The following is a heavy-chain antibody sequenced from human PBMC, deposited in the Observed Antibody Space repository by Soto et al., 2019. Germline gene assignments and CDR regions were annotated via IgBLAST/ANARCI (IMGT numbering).Heavy chain of an antibody. CDR2: TYYSGIT. Sequence: PSQTLTLSCILSNGSISIGDYDWSWIREPPGKGRERTAQTYYSGITYYNPSLKSRVTISVDTSKNQFSLKLSSVTAADTAVYYCARDRGKYYDFWSGYYTPYYYYGMGVWGQGTTVTVSS. CDR1: NGSISIGDYD. CDR3: ARDRGKYYDFWSGYYTPYYYYGMGV. V-gene: IGHV4-30-4*01. J-gene: IGHJ6*01. D-gene: IGHD3-3*01.